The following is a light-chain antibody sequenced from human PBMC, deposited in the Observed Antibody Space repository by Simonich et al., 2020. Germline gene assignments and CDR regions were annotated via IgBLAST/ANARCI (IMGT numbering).Light chain of an antibody. V-gene: IGKV4-1*01. Sequence: DIVMTQSPDSLAVSLGERATINCKSSQSVLYSSNNKNYLAWYQQKPGQPHKLLIYWASTRESGVPDRFSGSGSGTDFTLTISSLQAEDVAVYYCQQYYSTPYTFGQGTKLDIK. J-gene: IGKJ2*01. CDR2: WAS. CDR1: QSVLYSSNNKNY. CDR3: QQYYSTPYT.